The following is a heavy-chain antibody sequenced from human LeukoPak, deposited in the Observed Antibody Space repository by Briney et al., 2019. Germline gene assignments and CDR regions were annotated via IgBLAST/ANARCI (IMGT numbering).Heavy chain of an antibody. J-gene: IGHJ1*01. CDR3: ARPQSGYCSGGSCSLGFQH. CDR2: INHSGST. CDR1: GGSFSGYY. V-gene: IGHV4-34*01. Sequence: SETLSLTCAVYGGSFSGYYWSWIRQPPGKGLEWIGKINHSGSTNYNPSLKSRVTISVDTSKNQFSLKLGSVTAADTAVYYCARPQSGYCSGGSCSLGFQHWGQGTLVTVSS. D-gene: IGHD2-15*01.